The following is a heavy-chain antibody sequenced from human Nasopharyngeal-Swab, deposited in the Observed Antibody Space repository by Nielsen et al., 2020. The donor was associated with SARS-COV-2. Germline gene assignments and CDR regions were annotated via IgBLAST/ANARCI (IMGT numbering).Heavy chain of an antibody. Sequence: GESLKISCVASGFTFSSYAMSWVRQAPGKGLEWVSAISGSGGSTYYADSVKGRFTISRDNSKNTLYLQMNSLRAEDTAVYYCAKASYYDFWSGVEGYYGMDVWGQGTTVTVSS. CDR3: AKASYYDFWSGVEGYYGMDV. CDR2: ISGSGGST. J-gene: IGHJ6*02. D-gene: IGHD3-3*01. CDR1: GFTFSSYA. V-gene: IGHV3-23*01.